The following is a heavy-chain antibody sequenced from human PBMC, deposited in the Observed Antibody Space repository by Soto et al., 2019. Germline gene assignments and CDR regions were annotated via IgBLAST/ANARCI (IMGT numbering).Heavy chain of an antibody. CDR2: INPDTGTT. J-gene: IGHJ4*02. CDR1: GYTFTHYY. Sequence: QVQLVQSGAALRKPGASVKLSCQASGYTFTHYYIHWVRQAPGQGLEWLAIINPDTGTTSYAQTFQGRVTLTTDTSASTVYLELSGLAAEDTAVYYCANCPIYGGDSYFAYLGQGTLVTVSS. V-gene: IGHV1-46*01. D-gene: IGHD2-21*01. CDR3: ANCPIYGGDSYFAY.